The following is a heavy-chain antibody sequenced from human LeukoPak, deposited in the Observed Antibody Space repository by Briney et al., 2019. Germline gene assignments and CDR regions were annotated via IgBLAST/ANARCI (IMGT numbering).Heavy chain of an antibody. V-gene: IGHV3-33*01. CDR1: GXTFSXXX. Sequence: LSCAASGXTFSXXXXXWVXXXXXXXXEWVAVIWYNGNNKYYADSVKGRFTISRDNSKKTLYLQMNSLRAEDTAVYYCARXXXGDFDYWGXXXXXXXSS. J-gene: IGHJ4*01. CDR2: IWYNGNNK. CDR3: ARXXXGDFDY.